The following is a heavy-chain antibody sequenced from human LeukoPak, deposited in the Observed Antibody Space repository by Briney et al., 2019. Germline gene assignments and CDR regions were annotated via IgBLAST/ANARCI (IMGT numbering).Heavy chain of an antibody. CDR1: GGSISSGSYY. V-gene: IGHV4-61*02. CDR3: AGMSAGYSSGWYLGYYFDY. CDR2: IYTSGST. J-gene: IGHJ4*02. D-gene: IGHD6-19*01. Sequence: SETLSLTCTVSGGSISSGSYYWSWIRQPAGEGLEWIGRIYTSGSTNYNPSLKSRVTISVDTSKNQFSLKLSSVTAADTAVYYCAGMSAGYSSGWYLGYYFDYWGQGTLVTVSS.